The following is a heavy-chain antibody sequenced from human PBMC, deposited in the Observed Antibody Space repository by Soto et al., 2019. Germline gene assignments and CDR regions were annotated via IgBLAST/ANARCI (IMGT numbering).Heavy chain of an antibody. CDR2: TSAHNGNT. D-gene: IGHD2-2*01. CDR3: ARDYQELDY. V-gene: IGHV1-18*01. CDR1: GYTFTNFG. J-gene: IGHJ4*02. Sequence: ASVKVSCKASGYTFTNFGISWVRQAPGQGLECLGWTSAHNGNTDYAQKVQGRVTMTTDTSTSTAYMELRSLRSDDTAVYYCARDYQELDYWGQGTLVTVS.